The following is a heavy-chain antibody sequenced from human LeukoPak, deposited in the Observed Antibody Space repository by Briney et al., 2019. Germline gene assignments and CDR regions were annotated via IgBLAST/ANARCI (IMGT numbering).Heavy chain of an antibody. J-gene: IGHJ4*02. D-gene: IGHD2-2*01. CDR2: IIPIFGTA. CDR1: GYTFTSYY. V-gene: IGHV1-69*13. Sequence: GASVKVSCKASGYTFTSYYMHWVRQAPGQGLEWMGGIIPIFGTANYAQKFQGRVTITADESTSTAYMELSSLRSEDTAVYYCARGDIGYCSSTSCPSDYWGQGTLVTVSS. CDR3: ARGDIGYCSSTSCPSDY.